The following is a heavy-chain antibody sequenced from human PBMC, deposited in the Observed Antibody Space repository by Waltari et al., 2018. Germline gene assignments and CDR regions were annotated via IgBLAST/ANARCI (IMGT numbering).Heavy chain of an antibody. Sequence: QVQLVQSGAEVKKPGASVKVSCKASGYTFTGYYMHWVRQAPGQGLEWMGRINPNSGGTNYAQKVQGRVTMTRDTSSSTAYMELSRLRSDDTAVYYCARVPAEGGSWYDYWGQGTLVTVSS. CDR1: GYTFTGYY. CDR2: INPNSGGT. V-gene: IGHV1-2*06. J-gene: IGHJ4*02. D-gene: IGHD6-13*01. CDR3: ARVPAEGGSWYDY.